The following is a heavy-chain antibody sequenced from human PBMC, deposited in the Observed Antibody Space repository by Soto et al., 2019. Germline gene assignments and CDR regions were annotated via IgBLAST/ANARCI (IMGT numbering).Heavy chain of an antibody. CDR2: SSGSGGST. J-gene: IGHJ4*02. V-gene: IGHV3-23*01. D-gene: IGHD2-15*01. CDR1: GFTFRSYA. CDR3: AKYSLTRPPDY. Sequence: EVQLLESGGGLVQPGGYLRLSCAASGFTFRSYAMSWVRQAPGKGLEWVSASSGSGGSTYYADSVKGRFTISRDNSKNTLNLQMHTMRAEDPAVYYCAKYSLTRPPDYWGQGTLVTVSS.